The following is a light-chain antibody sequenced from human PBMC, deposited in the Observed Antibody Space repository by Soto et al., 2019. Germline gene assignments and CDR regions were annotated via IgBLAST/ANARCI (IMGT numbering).Light chain of an antibody. CDR1: QRISSW. CDR2: KAS. Sequence: DIQMTQSPSTLSASVGDRVTITCRASQRISSWLAWYQQKPGKAPKLLIYKASSLEGGVPSRFSGSGSGTEFTLTISSLQPDDFATYYCQQYSTYWFTFGQGTKLEIK. CDR3: QQYSTYWFT. V-gene: IGKV1-5*03. J-gene: IGKJ2*01.